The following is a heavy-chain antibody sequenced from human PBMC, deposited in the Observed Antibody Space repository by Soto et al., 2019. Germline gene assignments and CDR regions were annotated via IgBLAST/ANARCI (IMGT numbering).Heavy chain of an antibody. CDR3: VRDWTGNTCPCLDV. J-gene: IGHJ6*02. D-gene: IGHD3-9*01. CDR1: GFTFSNYA. CDR2: FSGGGDIV. V-gene: IGHV3-23*01. Sequence: EVQVWESGGRLVQPGGSLRLSCAASGFTFSNYALTWVRQSPGKGLEWVATFSGGGDIVSYADSMRGRFTISRDNSKNTLFLQMNSLRVEDTAIYYCVRDWTGNTCPCLDVWGHGTTVSVS.